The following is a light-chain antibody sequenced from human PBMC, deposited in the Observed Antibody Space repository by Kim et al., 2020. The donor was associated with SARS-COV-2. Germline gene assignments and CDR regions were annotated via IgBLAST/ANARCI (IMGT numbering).Light chain of an antibody. CDR1: SSDVGAYNY. J-gene: IGLJ3*02. CDR3: TSYTDRGTNTWV. CDR2: DVS. Sequence: QSALTQPVSVSGSPGQSITISCTGTSSDVGAYNYVSWYQQHPGKAPKLMIFDVSNRPSGVSNRFSGSKSGNTASLTISGLQAEDEADYYCTSYTDRGTNTWVFGGGTQLTVL. V-gene: IGLV2-14*03.